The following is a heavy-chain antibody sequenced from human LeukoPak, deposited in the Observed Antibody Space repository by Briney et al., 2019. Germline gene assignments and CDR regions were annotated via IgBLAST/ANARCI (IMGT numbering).Heavy chain of an antibody. Sequence: SETLSLNCTVSGGSISSSTYYWGWIRQPPGKGLEWIGSIYYSGSTSYNPSLKSRVTISVDTSKNQFSLKLSSVTAADTAMYYCARHRVVGQHHDYWGQGTLVTVSS. D-gene: IGHD2-2*01. V-gene: IGHV4-39*01. CDR3: ARHRVVGQHHDY. CDR2: IYYSGST. J-gene: IGHJ4*02. CDR1: GGSISSSTYY.